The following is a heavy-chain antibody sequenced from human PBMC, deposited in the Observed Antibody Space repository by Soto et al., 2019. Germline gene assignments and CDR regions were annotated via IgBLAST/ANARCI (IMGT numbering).Heavy chain of an antibody. CDR2: XXXXXXXX. CDR3: ARERGEYYGSGRGLDDAFDI. V-gene: IGHV3-48*03. Sequence: GGSLRLSCAASGLTLSNSEMNWVRQPPGKGXXXISXXXXXXXXXXXXXXXXXXXXISRDNAGNSLYLQMNSLRVDDTAVYFCARERGEYYGSGRGLDDAFDIWGQGTMVTVSS. J-gene: IGHJ3*02. CDR1: GLTLSNSE. D-gene: IGHD3-10*01.